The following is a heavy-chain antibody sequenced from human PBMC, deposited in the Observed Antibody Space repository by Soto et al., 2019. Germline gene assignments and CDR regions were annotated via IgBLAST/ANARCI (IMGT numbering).Heavy chain of an antibody. Sequence: ASVKVSCKASGGTFSSYAISWVRQAPGQGLEWMGGIIPIFGTANYAQKFQGRVTITADESTSTAYMELSSLRSEDTAVYYCAREPHKTGTTYYYYGMDVWGKGTTVTVSS. D-gene: IGHD1-7*01. CDR1: GGTFSSYA. CDR3: AREPHKTGTTYYYYGMDV. V-gene: IGHV1-69*13. CDR2: IIPIFGTA. J-gene: IGHJ6*04.